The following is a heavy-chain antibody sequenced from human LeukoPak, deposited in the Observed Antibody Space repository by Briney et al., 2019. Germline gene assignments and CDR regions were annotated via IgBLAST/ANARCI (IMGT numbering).Heavy chain of an antibody. D-gene: IGHD3-22*01. CDR3: ARLRLDMIVVVKDPPDY. CDR1: GYTFTGYY. Sequence: ASVKVSCKASGYTFTGYYMHWVRQAPGQGLEWMGRINPNSGGTNYAQKFQGRVTMTRDTSISTAYMELSRLRSDDTAVYYCARLRLDMIVVVKDPPDYWGQGTLVTVSS. CDR2: INPNSGGT. J-gene: IGHJ4*02. V-gene: IGHV1-2*06.